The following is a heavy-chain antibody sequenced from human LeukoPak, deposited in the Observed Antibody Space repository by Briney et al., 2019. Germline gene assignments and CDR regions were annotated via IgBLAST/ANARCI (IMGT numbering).Heavy chain of an antibody. J-gene: IGHJ6*02. CDR3: ARVPPVGDFWSGDPLYCYYYGMDV. CDR1: GYTFTSYG. CDR2: ISAYNGNT. D-gene: IGHD3-3*01. Sequence: ASVKVSCKASGYTFTSYGISWVRQAPGQGLEWMGWISAYNGNTNYAQKLQGRVTMTTDTSTSTAYMELRSLRSDDTAVYYCARVPPVGDFWSGDPLYCYYYGMDVWGQGTTVTVSS. V-gene: IGHV1-18*01.